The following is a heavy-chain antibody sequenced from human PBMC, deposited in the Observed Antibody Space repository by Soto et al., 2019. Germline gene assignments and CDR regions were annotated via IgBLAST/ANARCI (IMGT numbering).Heavy chain of an antibody. CDR2: INHSGST. D-gene: IGHD2-8*01. J-gene: IGHJ6*03. CDR1: GGSFSGYY. V-gene: IGHV4-34*01. Sequence: PSETLSLTCAVYGGSFSGYYWSWIRQPPGKGLEWIGEINHSGSTNYNPSLKSRVTISVDTSKNQFSLKLSSVTAADTAVYYCARGGLRGMLRYYYYMDVWGKGTTVTVSS. CDR3: ARGGLRGMLRYYYYMDV.